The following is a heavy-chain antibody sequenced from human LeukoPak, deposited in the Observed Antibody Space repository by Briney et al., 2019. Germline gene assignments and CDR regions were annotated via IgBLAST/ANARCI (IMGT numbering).Heavy chain of an antibody. CDR3: PRVVVVAATLWFDT. V-gene: IGHV4-4*07. J-gene: IGHJ5*01. CDR2: IYTSGST. CDR1: GGSISSYY. D-gene: IGHD2-15*01. Sequence: PSETLSLTGTVSGGSISSYYWSWIRQPAGKGLVWIGRIYTSGSTNYNPSLKSRVTMSVATSKNQFSLKLSSVPAVNAAVYHGPRVVVVAATLWFDTWGHGTLVTVSS.